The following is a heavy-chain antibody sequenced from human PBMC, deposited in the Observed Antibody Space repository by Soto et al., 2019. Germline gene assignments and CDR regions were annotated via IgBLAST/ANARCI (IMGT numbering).Heavy chain of an antibody. CDR3: AKDRRAGGNSAFYFDF. CDR1: GFKFSNYA. J-gene: IGHJ4*02. D-gene: IGHD3-16*01. Sequence: GSLRLSCAASGFKFSNYAMSWVRQAPGKGLEWVSLISATGGGAYYADSVKGRFTISRDNSHNTLYLQVHSLTAEDTAVYYCAKDRRAGGNSAFYFDFWGQGAQVTVSS. V-gene: IGHV3-23*01. CDR2: ISATGGGA.